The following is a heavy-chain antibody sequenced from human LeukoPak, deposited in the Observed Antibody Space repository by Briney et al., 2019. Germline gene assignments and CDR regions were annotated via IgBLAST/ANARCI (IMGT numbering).Heavy chain of an antibody. Sequence: GGSLRLSCAASGFTVSSNYMSWVRQAPGKGLEWVSVIYSGGSTYYADSVKGRFTISRDNAKNSLYLQMNSLRAEDTAVYYCADFWSGYAVRVDYWGQGTLVTVSS. V-gene: IGHV3-53*01. CDR2: IYSGGST. CDR1: GFTVSSNY. D-gene: IGHD3-3*01. CDR3: ADFWSGYAVRVDY. J-gene: IGHJ4*02.